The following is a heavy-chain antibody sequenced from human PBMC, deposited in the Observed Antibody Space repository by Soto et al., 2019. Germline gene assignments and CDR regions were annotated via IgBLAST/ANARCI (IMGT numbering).Heavy chain of an antibody. D-gene: IGHD3-16*01. J-gene: IGHJ6*02. Sequence: PSETLSHTCTVYGDSITNNHWWSWVRQPPGKGPELIGEIYHTGIANYNPSLESRVAFSVDKSKNQFSLSLTSVTAADTAVYYCVSKLGPYYYGLDVWGQGTTVTVSS. CDR2: IYHTGIA. CDR3: VSKLGPYYYGLDV. V-gene: IGHV4-4*02. CDR1: GDSITNNHW.